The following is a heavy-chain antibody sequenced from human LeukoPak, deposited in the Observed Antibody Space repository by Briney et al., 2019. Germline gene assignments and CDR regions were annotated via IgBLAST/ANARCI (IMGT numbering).Heavy chain of an antibody. J-gene: IGHJ4*02. CDR3: AKDLRGYSSGWYSDY. Sequence: GRSLRLSCAASGFTFSSYGMHWVRQAPGKGLEWVAVISYDGSNKYYADSVKGRFTISRDNSKNTLYLQMNSLRAEDTAVYYCAKDLRGYSSGWYSDYWGQGTLVTVSS. D-gene: IGHD6-19*01. CDR2: ISYDGSNK. CDR1: GFTFSSYG. V-gene: IGHV3-30*18.